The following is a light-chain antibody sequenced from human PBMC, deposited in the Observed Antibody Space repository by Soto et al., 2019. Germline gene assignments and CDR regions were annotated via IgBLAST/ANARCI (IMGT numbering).Light chain of an antibody. CDR3: QQYSNWPPWT. CDR1: QSLGGN. Sequence: EIEITPSPATLALSPGDTATLSCRASQSLGGNLAWYQQKPGQGPRLLIFRASSRATGVPARFGASGSGTEFTLTISGLQSEDFAIYYCQQYSNWPPWTFGPGTKVDI. J-gene: IGKJ1*01. V-gene: IGKV3-15*01. CDR2: RAS.